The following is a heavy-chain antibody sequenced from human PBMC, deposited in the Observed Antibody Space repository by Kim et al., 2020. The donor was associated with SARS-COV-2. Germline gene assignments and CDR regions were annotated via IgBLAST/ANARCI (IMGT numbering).Heavy chain of an antibody. Sequence: GGSLRLSCAASGFTFSSYGMHWVRQAPGKGLEWVAVIWYDGSNKYYADSVKGRFTISRDNSKNTLYLQMNSLRAEDTAVYYCARGSEMASNFDLWGRGTLVTVSS. J-gene: IGHJ2*01. CDR3: ARGSEMASNFDL. CDR1: GFTFSSYG. V-gene: IGHV3-33*08. D-gene: IGHD4-4*01. CDR2: IWYDGSNK.